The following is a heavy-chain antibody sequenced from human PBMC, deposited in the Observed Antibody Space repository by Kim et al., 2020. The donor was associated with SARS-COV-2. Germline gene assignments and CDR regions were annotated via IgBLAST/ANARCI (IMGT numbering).Heavy chain of an antibody. D-gene: IGHD6-25*01. V-gene: IGHV3-23*01. Sequence: GGSLRLSCAASGFTFSTYAMSWVRQAPGKGLEWVSTISGGGTSTYYADAVKGRFTISRDSSTNTLYLQMHSLRAEDTAIYDCAKSSYSSAWTFYYWGQGT. J-gene: IGHJ4*02. CDR3: AKSSYSSAWTFYY. CDR1: GFTFSTYA. CDR2: ISGGGTST.